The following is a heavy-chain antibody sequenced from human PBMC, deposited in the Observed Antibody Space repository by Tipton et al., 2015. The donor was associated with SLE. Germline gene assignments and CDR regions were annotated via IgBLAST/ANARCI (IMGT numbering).Heavy chain of an antibody. V-gene: IGHV1-69*11. CDR3: ARDAGGGFDI. J-gene: IGHJ3*02. CDR2: IIPILATA. CDR1: GGTFSTYS. Sequence: QSGPEVKKPGSSVEVACKASGGTFSTYSITWVRQAPGQGLEWMGRIIPILATANYAQTFQGRVTITAGESTSTAYMELSSLGSEDTAVYYCARDAGGGFDIWGQGTMVTVSS. D-gene: IGHD2-15*01.